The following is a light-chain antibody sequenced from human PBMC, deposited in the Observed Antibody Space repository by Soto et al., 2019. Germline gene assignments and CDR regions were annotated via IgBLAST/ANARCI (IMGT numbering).Light chain of an antibody. Sequence: ENVLTQSPGTLSLSPGDRATLSCRASQSVSSSFLAWYQQKPGQAPRLLIYGASNRASGIPDRFSGSGSGTDFTLTITRLQPGDFAVYYCQQYGRSPHLFTFGPGTKVAIK. CDR2: GAS. CDR1: QSVSSSF. CDR3: QQYGRSPHLFT. V-gene: IGKV3-20*01. J-gene: IGKJ3*01.